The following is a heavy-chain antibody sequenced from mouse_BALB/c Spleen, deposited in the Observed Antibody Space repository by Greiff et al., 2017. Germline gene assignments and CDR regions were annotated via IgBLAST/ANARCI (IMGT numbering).Heavy chain of an antibody. V-gene: IGHV3-6*02. CDR2: ISYDGSN. J-gene: IGHJ4*01. CDR3: ARDPHYYGSSSYAMDY. D-gene: IGHD1-1*01. CDR1: GYSITSGYY. Sequence: EVHLVESGPGLVKPSQSLSLTCSVTGYSITSGYYWNWIRQFPGNKLEWMGYISYDGSNNYNPSLKNRISITRDTSKNQFFLKLNSVTTEDTATYYCARDPHYYGSSSYAMDYWGQGTSVTVSS.